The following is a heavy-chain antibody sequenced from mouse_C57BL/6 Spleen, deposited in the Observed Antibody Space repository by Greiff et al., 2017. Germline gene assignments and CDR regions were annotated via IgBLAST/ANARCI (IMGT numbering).Heavy chain of an antibody. V-gene: IGHV1-4*01. CDR2: INPSSGYT. CDR3: ARYLFYAMDY. D-gene: IGHD1-1*01. CDR1: GYTFTSYT. Sequence: QFHVKQSGAELARPGASVKMSCKASGYTFTSYTMHWVKQRPGQGLEWIGYINPSSGYTKYNQKFKDKATLTADKSSSTAYMQLSSLTSEDSAVYYCARYLFYAMDYWGQGTSVTVSS. J-gene: IGHJ4*01.